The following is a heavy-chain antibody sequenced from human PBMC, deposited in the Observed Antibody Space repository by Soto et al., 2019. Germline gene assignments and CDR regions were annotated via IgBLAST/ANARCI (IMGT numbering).Heavy chain of an antibody. Sequence: GGSLRLSCAASGFTFSDYNMNWIRQAPGKGLEWVSYISTTGSTIYYADSVKGRFTISRDNTKNSLYLQMDGLRAEDTAVYYCARRSQLDYWGRGTLVTVSS. CDR2: ISTTGSTI. CDR1: GFTFSDYN. J-gene: IGHJ4*02. V-gene: IGHV3-11*01. CDR3: ARRSQLDY.